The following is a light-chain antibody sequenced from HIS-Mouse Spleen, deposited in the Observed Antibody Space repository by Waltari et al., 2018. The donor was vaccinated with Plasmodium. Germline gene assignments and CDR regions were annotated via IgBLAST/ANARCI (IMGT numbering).Light chain of an antibody. CDR1: ALPKKY. J-gene: IGLJ3*02. CDR2: EDS. CDR3: YSTDSSGNHRV. V-gene: IGLV3-10*01. Sequence: SYELTQPPSVSVSPGQTARITCSGAALPKKYSYWYQQKSGQAPVLVSYEDSKRPPGIPERFSGSSSGTMATLTISGAQVEDEADYYCYSTDSSGNHRVFGGGTKLTVL.